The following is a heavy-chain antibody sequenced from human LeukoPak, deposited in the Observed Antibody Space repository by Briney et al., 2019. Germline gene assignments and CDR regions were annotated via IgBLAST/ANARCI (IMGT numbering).Heavy chain of an antibody. D-gene: IGHD3-10*01. Sequence: PSETLSLTCTVSGGSISNYYWSWIRQPPGKGLEWIGYIYYSGSTSYNPSLKSRVTISVDTSKNQFSLKLNSVTAADTAVYYCARFDYYGSGSYRPGNWFDPWGQGTLVTVSS. V-gene: IGHV4-59*08. CDR1: GGSISNYY. CDR2: IYYSGST. J-gene: IGHJ5*02. CDR3: ARFDYYGSGSYRPGNWFDP.